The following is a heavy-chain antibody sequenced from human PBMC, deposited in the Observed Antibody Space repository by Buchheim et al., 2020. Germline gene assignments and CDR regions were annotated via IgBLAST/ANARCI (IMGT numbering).Heavy chain of an antibody. Sequence: QVQLVESGGGVVQPGRSLRLSCAASGFTFSSYGMHWVRQAPGKGLEWVAVISYDGSNKYYADSVKGRFTISRDNSKNTLYLQMNSLRAEDTAVYYCAKGTGTDYYYYGMDVWGQGTT. CDR3: AKGTGTDYYYYGMDV. CDR2: ISYDGSNK. J-gene: IGHJ6*02. D-gene: IGHD1-7*01. V-gene: IGHV3-30*18. CDR1: GFTFSSYG.